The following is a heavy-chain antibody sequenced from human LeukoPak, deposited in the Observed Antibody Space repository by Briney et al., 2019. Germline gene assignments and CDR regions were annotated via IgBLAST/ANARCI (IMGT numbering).Heavy chain of an antibody. Sequence: ASVKVSCKASGYTFTSYGISWVRQAPGQGLEWMGWISAYNGNTNYAQKLQGRVTMTTDTSTSTAYMELRSLRSDDTAVYYCAREWYYDFWSGYYPTGNWFGPWGQGTLVTVSS. CDR1: GYTFTSYG. CDR2: ISAYNGNT. D-gene: IGHD3-3*01. CDR3: AREWYYDFWSGYYPTGNWFGP. J-gene: IGHJ5*02. V-gene: IGHV1-18*01.